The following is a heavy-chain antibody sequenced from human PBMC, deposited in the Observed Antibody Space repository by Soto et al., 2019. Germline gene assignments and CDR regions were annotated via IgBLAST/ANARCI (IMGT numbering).Heavy chain of an antibody. V-gene: IGHV3-23*01. J-gene: IGHJ6*01. Sequence: EVQLLESGGGLVQPGGSLRLSCAASGFTFSSYAMSWVRQAPGKGLEWVSAISGSGGSTYYADSVKGRFTISRDNSKNTLYLQMNSLRAEDTAVYYCAKDRVAVAGTLGYYYYGMDVWGQGTTVTLSS. CDR2: ISGSGGST. CDR3: AKDRVAVAGTLGYYYYGMDV. CDR1: GFTFSSYA. D-gene: IGHD6-19*01.